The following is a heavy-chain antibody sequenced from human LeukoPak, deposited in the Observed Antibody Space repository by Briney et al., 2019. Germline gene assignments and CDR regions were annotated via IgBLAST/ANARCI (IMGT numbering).Heavy chain of an antibody. J-gene: IGHJ4*02. D-gene: IGHD6-19*01. CDR3: TRRVAANNPFDY. V-gene: IGHV3-30*02. CDR1: GFIFRTYG. CDR2: IGYDGTRK. Sequence: GGSLRLSCAASGFIFRTYGIHWVRQAPGKGLQWVAFIGYDGTRKSYADSVKGRFTISRDNSKNTLYLQMNSLRAEDTAVYYCTRRVAANNPFDYWGQGTLVTVSS.